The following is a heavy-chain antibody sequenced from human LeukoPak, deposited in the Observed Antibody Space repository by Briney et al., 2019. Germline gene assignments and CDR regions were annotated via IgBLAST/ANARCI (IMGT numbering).Heavy chain of an antibody. J-gene: IGHJ4*02. Sequence: GGSLRLSCAASGFSFSSYAMSWVRQAPGKGLEWVSYISSSSSYIYYADSVKGRFTISRDNAKNSLYLQMNSLRAEDTAVYYCARGFDYYDSSGYYYPFDYWGQGTLVTVSS. CDR2: ISSSSSYI. D-gene: IGHD3-22*01. V-gene: IGHV3-21*04. CDR1: GFSFSSYA. CDR3: ARGFDYYDSSGYYYPFDY.